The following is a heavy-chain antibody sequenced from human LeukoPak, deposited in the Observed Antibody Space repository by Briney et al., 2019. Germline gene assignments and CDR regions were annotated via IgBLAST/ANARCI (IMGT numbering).Heavy chain of an antibody. CDR2: ISGSGGST. Sequence: TGGSLRLSCAASGFTFSSYAMSWVRQAPGKGLEWVSAISGSGGSTYYADSVKGRFTISRDNSKNTLYLQMNSLRAEDTAVYYCAKDQGYYGSGSYLAYWGQGTLVTVSS. D-gene: IGHD3-10*01. CDR3: AKDQGYYGSGSYLAY. J-gene: IGHJ4*02. CDR1: GFTFSSYA. V-gene: IGHV3-23*01.